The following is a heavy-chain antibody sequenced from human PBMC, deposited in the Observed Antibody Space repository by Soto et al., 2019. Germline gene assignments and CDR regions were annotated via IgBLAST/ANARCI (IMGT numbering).Heavy chain of an antibody. CDR1: GGSISSSCYY. Sequence: SETLSLTCTVSGGSISSSCYYWGWIRQPPGKGLEWIGTIYYSGSTYYNPSLKSRVTISVDTSKNQFSLKLSSVTAADTAVYNCARHCRFIVASITWGYYFASWGQGTLVTVSS. CDR2: IYYSGST. J-gene: IGHJ4*02. D-gene: IGHD5-12*01. V-gene: IGHV4-39*01. CDR3: ARHCRFIVASITWGYYFAS.